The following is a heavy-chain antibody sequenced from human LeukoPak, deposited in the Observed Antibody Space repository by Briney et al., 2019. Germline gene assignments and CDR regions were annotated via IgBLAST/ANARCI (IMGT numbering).Heavy chain of an antibody. V-gene: IGHV3-30*18. CDR3: TKGVRASYYGSGSSPPYN. CDR1: GFTFSSYG. CDR2: ISYDGSNK. Sequence: PGRSLRLSCAASGFTFSSYGMHWVRQAPGKGLEWVAVISYDGSNKYYADSVKGRFTISRDNSKNTLYLQMNSLRTEDTAVYYCTKGVRASYYGSGSSPPYNWGQGTLVTVSS. D-gene: IGHD3-10*01. J-gene: IGHJ4*02.